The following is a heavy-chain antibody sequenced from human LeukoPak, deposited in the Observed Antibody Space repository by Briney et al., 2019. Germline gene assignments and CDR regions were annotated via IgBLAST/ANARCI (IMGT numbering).Heavy chain of an antibody. V-gene: IGHV2-5*02. J-gene: IGHJ4*02. CDR1: GFSLSTSGVG. D-gene: IGHD3-10*01. CDR3: VHFTCSYASGLY. Sequence: ESGPTLVNPTQTLTLTCTFSGFSLSTSGVGVGWIRQPPGKALEWLALIYWDSDKRHSPSLESRLTITKDTSKNQVVLTMTNMDPVDTATYYCVHFTCSYASGLYWGQGILVTVSS. CDR2: IYWDSDK.